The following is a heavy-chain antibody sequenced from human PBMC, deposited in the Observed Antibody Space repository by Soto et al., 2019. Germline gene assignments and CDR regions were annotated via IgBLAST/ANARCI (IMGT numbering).Heavy chain of an antibody. CDR2: INHSGST. D-gene: IGHD3-10*01. CDR3: ARGRYYYGSGSYNWFDP. CDR1: GGSFSGYC. V-gene: IGHV4-34*01. Sequence: QVQLQQWGAGLLKPSETLSLTCAVYGGSFSGYCWSWIRQPPGKGLEWIGEINHSGSTNYNPSLKSRVTISVDTSKNQQSLKLSSVTAADTAVYYCARGRYYYGSGSYNWFDPWGQGTLVTVSS. J-gene: IGHJ5*02.